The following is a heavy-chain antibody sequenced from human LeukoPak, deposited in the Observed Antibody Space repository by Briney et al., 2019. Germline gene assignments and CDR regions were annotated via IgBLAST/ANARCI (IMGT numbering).Heavy chain of an antibody. CDR2: IYSGGST. Sequence: PGGSLRLSCAASGFTFSSNYMSWVRQAPGKGLEWVSVIYSGGSTYYADSVKGRFTISRDNSKNTLYLQMNSLRAEDTAVYYCAKAGQLVLGLFDYWGQGTLVTVSS. J-gene: IGHJ4*02. CDR1: GFTFSSNY. V-gene: IGHV3-66*01. D-gene: IGHD6-13*01. CDR3: AKAGQLVLGLFDY.